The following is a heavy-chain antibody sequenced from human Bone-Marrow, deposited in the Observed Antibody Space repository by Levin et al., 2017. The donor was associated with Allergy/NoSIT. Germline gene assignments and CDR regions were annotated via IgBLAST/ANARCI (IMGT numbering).Heavy chain of an antibody. Sequence: GASVKVSCKASGDTFSNIAFNWVRQAPGQGLEWMGGIIPFFDTPHYAQRFQDRVTITADESTSTAYMEVSGLTSEDTAVYYCARRKPAGDYFYYYGMDVWGLGTTVTVS. CDR1: GDTFSNIA. CDR3: ARRKPAGDYFYYYGMDV. V-gene: IGHV1-69*13. D-gene: IGHD2-2*01. J-gene: IGHJ6*02. CDR2: IIPFFDTP.